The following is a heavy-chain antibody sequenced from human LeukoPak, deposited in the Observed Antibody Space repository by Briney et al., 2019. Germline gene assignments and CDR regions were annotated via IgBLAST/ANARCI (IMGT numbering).Heavy chain of an antibody. Sequence: GGSLRLSCAASGFTFSSYWMHWVRQAPGKGLVWVSRINSDGSSTSYADSVKGRFTISRDNAKNTLYLQMNSLRAEDTAVYYCARESSGGNWFDSWGQGTLVTVSS. CDR1: GFTFSSYW. V-gene: IGHV3-74*01. D-gene: IGHD3-16*01. J-gene: IGHJ5*01. CDR3: ARESSGGNWFDS. CDR2: INSDGSST.